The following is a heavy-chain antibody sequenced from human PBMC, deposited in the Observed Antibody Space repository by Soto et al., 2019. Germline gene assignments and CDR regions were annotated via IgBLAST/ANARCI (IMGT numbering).Heavy chain of an antibody. D-gene: IGHD3-3*01. Sequence: PGESLKISCKGSGYSFTSYWIGWVRQMPGKGLEWMGIIYPGDSDTRYSPSFQGQVTISADKSISTAYLQWSSLKASDTAMYYCARGPGSPYYDFWSGYPTDYYYYGMDVWGQGTTVTVSS. J-gene: IGHJ6*02. V-gene: IGHV5-51*01. CDR1: GYSFTSYW. CDR2: IYPGDSDT. CDR3: ARGPGSPYYDFWSGYPTDYYYYGMDV.